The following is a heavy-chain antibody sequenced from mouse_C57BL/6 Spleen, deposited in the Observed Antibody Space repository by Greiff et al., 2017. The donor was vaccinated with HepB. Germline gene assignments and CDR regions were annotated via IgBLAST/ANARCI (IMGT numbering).Heavy chain of an antibody. CDR3: ARDSGGSYWYFDV. Sequence: EVKLMESEGGLVQPGSSMKLSCTASGFTFSDYYMAWVRQVPEKGLEWVANINYDGSSTYYLDSLKSRFIISRDIAKKILYLQMSSLKSEDTATYYCARDSGGSYWYFDVWGTGTTVTVSS. CDR1: GFTFSDYY. CDR2: INYDGSST. V-gene: IGHV5-16*01. J-gene: IGHJ1*03. D-gene: IGHD1-1*01.